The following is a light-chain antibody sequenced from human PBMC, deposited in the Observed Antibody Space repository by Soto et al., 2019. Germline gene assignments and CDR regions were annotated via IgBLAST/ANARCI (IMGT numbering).Light chain of an antibody. CDR3: QQRSKWPLT. J-gene: IGKJ4*01. CDR1: QSVNSN. CDR2: DAS. Sequence: EIVLTQSPATLSLSPGERATLSCRASQSVNSNLGWYQQKFGQAPRLLISDASNRATGIPARFSGSGSGTDFTLTISSLEPEDFAVYYCQQRSKWPLTFGGGTKVDIK. V-gene: IGKV3-11*01.